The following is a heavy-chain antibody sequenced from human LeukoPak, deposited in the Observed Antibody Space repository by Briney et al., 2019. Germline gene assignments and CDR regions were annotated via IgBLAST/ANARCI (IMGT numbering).Heavy chain of an antibody. CDR2: ISTYNGNT. CDR1: GYTFTSYG. Sequence: ASVKVSCKASGYTFTSYGISWVRQAPGQGLEWMGWISTYNGNTNYAQKLQGRVTMTTDTSTSTAYMELRSLRSDDTAVYYCARVGVLRYFDWLRKNAFDIWGQGTMVTVSS. V-gene: IGHV1-18*04. D-gene: IGHD3-9*01. CDR3: ARVGVLRYFDWLRKNAFDI. J-gene: IGHJ3*02.